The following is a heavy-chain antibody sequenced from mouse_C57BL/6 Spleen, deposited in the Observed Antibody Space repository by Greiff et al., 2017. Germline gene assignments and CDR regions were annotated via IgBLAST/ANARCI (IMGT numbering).Heavy chain of an antibody. V-gene: IGHV5-17*01. D-gene: IGHD2-1*01. Sequence: EVMLVESGGGLVKPGGSLKLSCAASGFTFSDYGMHWVRQAPEKGLEWVAYISSGSSTIYYADTVKGRFTISRDNAKNTLFLQMTSLRSEDTAMYYCARMVTWYFDVWGTGTTVTVSS. CDR1: GFTFSDYG. CDR2: ISSGSSTI. CDR3: ARMVTWYFDV. J-gene: IGHJ1*03.